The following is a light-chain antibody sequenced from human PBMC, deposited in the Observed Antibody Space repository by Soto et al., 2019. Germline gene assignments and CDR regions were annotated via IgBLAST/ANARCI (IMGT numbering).Light chain of an antibody. CDR2: AAS. CDR1: QSISSF. Sequence: VQMTQSTSSLSASVGDRVTITCRASQSISSFLNWYQQKPGKAPKLLIYAASSLQSGVPSRFSGSGSGTDFTLTISSLQPEDFATYYCPQSYGAPLTFGGGSNVDIK. CDR3: PQSYGAPLT. V-gene: IGKV1-39*01. J-gene: IGKJ4*01.